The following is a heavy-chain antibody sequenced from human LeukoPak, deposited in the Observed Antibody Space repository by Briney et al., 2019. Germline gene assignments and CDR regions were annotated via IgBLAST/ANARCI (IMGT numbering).Heavy chain of an antibody. CDR2: INHSGST. D-gene: IGHD3-22*01. CDR1: GGSFSGYY. J-gene: IGHJ4*02. V-gene: IGHV4-34*01. Sequence: PSETLSLTCAVYGGSFSGYYWSWIRQPPGKGLEWIGEINHSGSTYYNPSLKSRVTISVDRSKNQFSLKLSSVTAADTAVYYCARTRYYYDSSGPSGGYFDYWGQGTLVTVSS. CDR3: ARTRYYYDSSGPSGGYFDY.